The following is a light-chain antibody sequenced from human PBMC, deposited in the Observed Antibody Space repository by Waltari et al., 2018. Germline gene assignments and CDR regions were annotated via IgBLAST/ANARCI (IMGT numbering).Light chain of an antibody. CDR2: DAS. CDR3: QQRINWPIT. V-gene: IGKV3-11*01. CDR1: QSVSSY. Sequence: EIVLTQSPATLSLSLGERATLSCRASQSVSSYLAWYQQKPGQAPRLLIYDASNRATGIPARFGGSGSGTDFTLTISSLEPEDFAVYYCQQRINWPITFGGGTKVEIK. J-gene: IGKJ4*01.